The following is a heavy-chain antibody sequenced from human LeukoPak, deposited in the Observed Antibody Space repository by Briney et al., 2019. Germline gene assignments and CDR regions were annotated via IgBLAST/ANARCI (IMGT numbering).Heavy chain of an antibody. CDR3: AKVSAWAMVGATYFDY. V-gene: IGHV3-73*01. J-gene: IGHJ4*02. CDR2: ITNKANGYAT. Sequence: TGGSLGLSCAASGFTFSGSAMHWVRQASGKGLEWVGRITNKANGYATEYHVSVKGRFTISRDDAKTTAYLQMNSLRAEDTAVYYCAKVSAWAMVGATYFDYWGQGTLVTVSS. CDR1: GFTFSGSA. D-gene: IGHD1-26*01.